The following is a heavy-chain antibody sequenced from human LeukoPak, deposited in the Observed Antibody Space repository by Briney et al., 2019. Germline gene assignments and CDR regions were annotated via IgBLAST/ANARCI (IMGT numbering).Heavy chain of an antibody. J-gene: IGHJ4*02. CDR2: ISWNSGSI. CDR1: GFTFEKYA. D-gene: IGHD5-18*01. Sequence: QSGRSLRLSCVASGFTFEKYAMHWVRQAPGKGLEWVSGISWNSGSIGYADFAKGRFTISRDNARNSLFLQMNTLKPEDTALYYCAKDRDPPYIGNSYGYYSDYWGQGTLVTVSS. V-gene: IGHV3-9*01. CDR3: AKDRDPPYIGNSYGYYSDY.